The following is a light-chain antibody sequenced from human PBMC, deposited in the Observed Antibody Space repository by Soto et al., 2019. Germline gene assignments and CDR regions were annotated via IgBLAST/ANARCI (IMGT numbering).Light chain of an antibody. J-gene: IGKJ2*01. CDR1: QSVASN. V-gene: IGKV3-15*01. Sequence: EIVMTQSPASLSVSPGDGATLSCRASQSVASNVAWYQQKPGQGPRLLIRGASTRAFGVPARFSGSGSGTDFTLTINSLQSEDFAVYYCQQYHNWPPQYTFGQGTKLQIK. CDR3: QQYHNWPPQYT. CDR2: GAS.